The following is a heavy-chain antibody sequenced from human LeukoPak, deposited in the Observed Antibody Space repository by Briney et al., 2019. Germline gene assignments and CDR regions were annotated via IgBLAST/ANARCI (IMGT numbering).Heavy chain of an antibody. V-gene: IGHV1-69*04. CDR3: ARDGNNYDILTGYPSY. CDR1: GYTFTSYD. Sequence: GASVKVSCKASGYTFTSYDINWVRQAPGQGLEWMGRIIPILGIANYAQKFQGRVTITADKSTSTAYMELSSLRSEDTAVYYCARDGNNYDILTGYPSYWGQGTLVTVSS. D-gene: IGHD3-9*01. J-gene: IGHJ4*02. CDR2: IIPILGIA.